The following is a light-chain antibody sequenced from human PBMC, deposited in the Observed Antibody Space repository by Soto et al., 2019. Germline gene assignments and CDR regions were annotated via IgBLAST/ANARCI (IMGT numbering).Light chain of an antibody. V-gene: IGKV1-9*01. CDR2: AAS. Sequence: DIQLTQSPSFLSASVGDRVTITCRASQGISSYLAWYQQKPGKAPKLLIYAASTLQSGVPSRFSGSGSGTEFTLTISSLQPEDFVTYYCQQLNSYHLGFGGGTKVEIK. CDR3: QQLNSYHLG. J-gene: IGKJ4*01. CDR1: QGISSY.